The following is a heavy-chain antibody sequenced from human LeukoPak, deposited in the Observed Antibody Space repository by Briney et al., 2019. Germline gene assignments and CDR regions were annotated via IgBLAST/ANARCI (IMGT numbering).Heavy chain of an antibody. CDR2: ISYDGSNK. V-gene: IGHV3-30*03. CDR1: GFTFSSHG. D-gene: IGHD6-13*01. Sequence: PGGSLRLSCVASGFTFSSHGMHWFGQAPGKGLEWVAVISYDGSNKYYADSVKGRFTISRDNSKNTLYLQMNSLRAEDTAVYYCASPSPESSSSWAFDYWGQGTLVTVSS. J-gene: IGHJ4*02. CDR3: ASPSPESSSSWAFDY.